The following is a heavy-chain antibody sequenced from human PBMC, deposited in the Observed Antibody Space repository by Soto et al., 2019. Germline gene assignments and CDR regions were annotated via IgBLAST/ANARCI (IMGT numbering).Heavy chain of an antibody. CDR2: IYPGDSDT. CDR1: GYTFSDYW. Sequence: GESLKISFEASGYTFSDYWIGWVRQMPGKGLEWMGIIYPGDSDTRYSPSFQGQVTISVDKSATTAYLQWRILKASDTAIYYCARLHNYDNSGSSEGLDYWGQGTLVPSPQ. CDR3: ARLHNYDNSGSSEGLDY. J-gene: IGHJ4*02. V-gene: IGHV5-51*01. D-gene: IGHD3-22*01.